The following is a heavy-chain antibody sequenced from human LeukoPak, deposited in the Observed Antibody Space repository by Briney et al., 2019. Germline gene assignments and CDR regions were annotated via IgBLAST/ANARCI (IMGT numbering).Heavy chain of an antibody. J-gene: IGHJ4*02. CDR1: GFTFSDHR. CDR2: IRNKANRYTT. Sequence: PGGSLRLCCAASGFTFSDHRMDWVRQAPGDGLEWVARIRNKANRYTTEYAASVKGRFTISRDDSENSLYLQMDSLKTEDTAVYYCARSPLGIAPFDSWGQGTLVTVSS. CDR3: ARSPLGIAPFDS. D-gene: IGHD1-14*01. V-gene: IGHV3-72*01.